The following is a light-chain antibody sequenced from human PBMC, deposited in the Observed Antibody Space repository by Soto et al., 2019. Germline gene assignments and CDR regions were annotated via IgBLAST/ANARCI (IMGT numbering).Light chain of an antibody. CDR3: AAWDDSLNAYV. Sequence: QAVVTQPPSASGTPGQRVTISCSGSSSNIGRYTVNWFQQLPGTAPKLLIYTDNQRPSGVPDRFSGSKSGTSASLAISGLQSEDEADYYCAAWDDSLNAYVFGTGTKVTVL. J-gene: IGLJ1*01. V-gene: IGLV1-44*01. CDR1: SSNIGRYT. CDR2: TDN.